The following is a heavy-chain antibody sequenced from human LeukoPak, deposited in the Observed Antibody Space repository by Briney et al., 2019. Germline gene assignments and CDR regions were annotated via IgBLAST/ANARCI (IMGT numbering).Heavy chain of an antibody. CDR2: ISGSGDST. J-gene: IGHJ6*02. CDR3: AKGGRDSSGYYYYYGMDV. CDR1: GLTFRDSA. D-gene: IGHD3-22*01. V-gene: IGHV3-23*01. Sequence: TGGSLTLSCAASGLTFRDSAMSWVRQAPGKGLEWLSAISGSGDSTYYPDSVKGRSTISRDKSNNTPYQQMTSPTAEDTAVYYCAKGGRDSSGYYYYYGMDVWGQGTTVSVSS.